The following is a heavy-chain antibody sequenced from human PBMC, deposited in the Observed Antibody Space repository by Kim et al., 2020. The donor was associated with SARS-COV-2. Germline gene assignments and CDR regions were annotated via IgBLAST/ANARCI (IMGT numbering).Heavy chain of an antibody. Sequence: SEKTYADSVKGRFTSSRDNAKNSLHLQMNSLRVEDTAVYYCVRGRGWLDPWGQGTLVTVSS. CDR3: VRGRGWLDP. J-gene: IGHJ5*02. CDR2: SEK. V-gene: IGHV3-7*01.